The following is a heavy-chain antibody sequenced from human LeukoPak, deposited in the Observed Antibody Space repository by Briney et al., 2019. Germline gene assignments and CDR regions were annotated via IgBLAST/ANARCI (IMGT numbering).Heavy chain of an antibody. CDR1: GFTFSDYY. J-gene: IGHJ4*02. CDR2: ISGSSSYR. V-gene: IGHV3-11*03. Sequence: GGSLRLSCAASGFTFSDYYMSWIRQAPGKGLEWISYISGSSSYRNHADSVKGRFTISRDNAKNSLNLQMNSLRAEDTAVYYCARHYNSDPFDYWGQGTLVTVSS. D-gene: IGHD6-19*01. CDR3: ARHYNSDPFDY.